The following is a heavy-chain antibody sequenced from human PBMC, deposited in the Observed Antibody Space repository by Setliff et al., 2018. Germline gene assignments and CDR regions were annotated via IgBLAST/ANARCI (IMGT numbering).Heavy chain of an antibody. CDR1: GDSIGRGGYY. CDR3: ARDRRGGYGAINWFDP. J-gene: IGHJ5*02. CDR2: IYYSGST. Sequence: PSETLSLTCSVSGDSIGRGGYYWSWIRQQPGKGLEWIASIYYSGSTYYNPSLKSRLRVSMDSSKNQFYLDLSSVTAADTAVYYCARDRRGGYGAINWFDPWGQGTLVTFSS. V-gene: IGHV4-31*03. D-gene: IGHD3-16*01.